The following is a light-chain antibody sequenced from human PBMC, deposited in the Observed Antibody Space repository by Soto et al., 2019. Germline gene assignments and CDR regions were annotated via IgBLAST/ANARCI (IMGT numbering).Light chain of an antibody. CDR2: GAS. CDR3: QRGYT. CDR1: QSVSSSY. Sequence: EIVLTQSPGTLSLSPGERATLSCRASQSVSSSYLAWYQQKPGQAPRLLIYGASSRATGIPDRFSGSGSGTDFTLTISRLEPEDFAVYYCQRGYTFGQGTELEIK. V-gene: IGKV3-20*01. J-gene: IGKJ2*01.